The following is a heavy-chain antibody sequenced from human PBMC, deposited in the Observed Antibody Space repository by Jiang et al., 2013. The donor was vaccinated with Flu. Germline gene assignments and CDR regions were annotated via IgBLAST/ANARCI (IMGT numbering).Heavy chain of an antibody. CDR2: IFYTGDT. CDR3: ARHQGVLQGRAFDI. V-gene: IGHV4-59*08. D-gene: IGHD5-24*01. Sequence: RLAPGKGLEWIGYIFYTGDTRYNPSLEGRVTVSLDMSKTHVSLRLTSVTAADTAVYYCARHQGVLQGRAFDIWGQGTMVTIS. J-gene: IGHJ3*02.